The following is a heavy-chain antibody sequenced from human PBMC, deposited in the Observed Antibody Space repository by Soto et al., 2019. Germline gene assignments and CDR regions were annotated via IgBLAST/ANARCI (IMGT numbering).Heavy chain of an antibody. V-gene: IGHV1-18*01. CDR1: GYTFTSYG. J-gene: IGHJ4*02. Sequence: QVQLVQCGAEVKKPGASVKVSCKASGYTFTSYGISWVRQAPGQGPEWMGWISTNNGNTNYAQKIRGRVTMTTDTSTSTAYMELRSLRSDDTAVYYCARHTSSWPFDYWGQGTLVTVSS. CDR3: ARHTSSWPFDY. D-gene: IGHD6-13*01. CDR2: ISTNNGNT.